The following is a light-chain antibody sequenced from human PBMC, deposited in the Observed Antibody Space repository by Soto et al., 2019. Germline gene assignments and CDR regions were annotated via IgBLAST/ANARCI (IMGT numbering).Light chain of an antibody. CDR1: SSDVGGYNY. V-gene: IGLV2-14*01. CDR3: SSYTSSSTYNYG. J-gene: IGLJ1*01. CDR2: DVG. Sequence: QSVLTQPASVSGSPGQSITISCTGTSSDVGGYNYVSWYQQHPGKAPKLMIYDVGNRPSGVSNRFSGSKSGNTASLTISGLQAEDEADYYCSSYTSSSTYNYGFGTGTKVPVL.